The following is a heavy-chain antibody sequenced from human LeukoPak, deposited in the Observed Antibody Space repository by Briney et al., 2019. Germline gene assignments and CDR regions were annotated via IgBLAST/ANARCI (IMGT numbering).Heavy chain of an antibody. V-gene: IGHV3-21*01. J-gene: IGHJ6*03. CDR1: EFTFSSYN. D-gene: IGHD3-22*01. Sequence: PGGSLRLSCAASEFTFSSYNMNWVRQAPGKGLEWASSIVKGRFTISRDNAKNSLYLQMKSLRAEDTAVYYCARGNYYDSSGYYYMDVWGKGTTVTVSS. CDR2: I. CDR3: ARGNYYDSSGYYYMDV.